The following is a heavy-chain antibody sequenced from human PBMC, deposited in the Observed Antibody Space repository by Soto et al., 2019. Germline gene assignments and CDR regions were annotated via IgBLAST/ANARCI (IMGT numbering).Heavy chain of an antibody. CDR3: ARYVATSPAGWFEP. CDR1: GFSLTNNGEA. J-gene: IGHJ5*02. Sequence: QITLKESGPTLVKPTQTLTLTCTFSGFSLTNNGEAVGWFRQSPGKALEWLVLIYWDDDNRYNPTLRTRLSTTKDTSKNQVVLTLTNMDTVDTATYYCARYVATSPAGWFEPWGQGIPVTVSS. D-gene: IGHD3-10*02. V-gene: IGHV2-5*02. CDR2: IYWDDDN.